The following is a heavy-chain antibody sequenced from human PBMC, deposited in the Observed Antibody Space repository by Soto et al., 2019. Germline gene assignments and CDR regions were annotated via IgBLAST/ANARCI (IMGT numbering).Heavy chain of an antibody. CDR1: GFTFSSYC. CDR3: AKERNYYDSSGPGPY. J-gene: IGHJ4*02. D-gene: IGHD3-22*01. CDR2: ISYDGSNK. V-gene: IGHV3-30*18. Sequence: GGSLRLSCAASGFTFSSYCMHWVRQAPGKGLEWVAVISYDGSNKYYADSVKGRFTISRDNSKNTLYLQMNSLRAEDTAVYYCAKERNYYDSSGPGPYWGQGTLVTVSS.